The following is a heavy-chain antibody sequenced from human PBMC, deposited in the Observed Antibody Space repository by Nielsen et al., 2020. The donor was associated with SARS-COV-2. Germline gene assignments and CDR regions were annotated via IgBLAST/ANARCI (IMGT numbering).Heavy chain of an antibody. CDR2: IYYSGST. CDR1: GGSISSGDYY. J-gene: IGHJ6*02. D-gene: IGHD6-19*01. V-gene: IGHV4-61*08. CDR3: ASLIAVAGNPYYYGMDV. Sequence: GSLRLSSTVSGGSISSGDYYWSWIRQPPGKGLEWIGYIYYSGSTNYNPSLKSRVTISVDTSKNQFSLKLSSVTAADTAVYYCASLIAVAGNPYYYGMDVWGQGTTVTVSS.